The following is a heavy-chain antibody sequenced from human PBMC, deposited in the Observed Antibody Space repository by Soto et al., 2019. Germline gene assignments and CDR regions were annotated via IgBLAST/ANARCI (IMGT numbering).Heavy chain of an antibody. CDR2: IIPILGIA. CDR3: GRDQNYYYSGMDV. D-gene: IGHD2-2*01. J-gene: IGHJ6*02. V-gene: IGHV1-69*02. Sequence: QVQLVQSGAEVKKPGSSVKVSCKASGGTFSSYTISWVRQAPGQGLEWMGRIIPILGIANYAQKFQGRVTITADKSTSTAYMELSSLRSEDTAVYYCGRDQNYYYSGMDVWGQGTTVTVSS. CDR1: GGTFSSYT.